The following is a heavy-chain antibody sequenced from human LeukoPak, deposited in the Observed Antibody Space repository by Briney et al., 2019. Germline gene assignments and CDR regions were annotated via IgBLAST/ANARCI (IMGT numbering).Heavy chain of an antibody. D-gene: IGHD2-15*01. CDR2: IYSGGST. CDR1: GFTVSSNY. CDR3: ARPLLGYCSGGSCYDY. J-gene: IGHJ4*02. V-gene: IGHV3-53*01. Sequence: PLGSRRLSCAASGFTVSSNYMSWVPQAPGKGLEWVSVIYSGGSTYYASSVKARFTISRDNSKNTLYLQMNSLRAEDTAVYYCARPLLGYCSGGSCYDYWGQGTLDSVSS.